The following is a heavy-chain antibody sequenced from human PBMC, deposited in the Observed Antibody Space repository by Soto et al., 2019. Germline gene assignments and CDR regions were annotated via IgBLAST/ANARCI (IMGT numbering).Heavy chain of an antibody. CDR3: TSPDYGGNSGNGDH. D-gene: IGHD4-17*01. CDR2: IRSQANNFAT. CDR1: GFTLSGSA. Sequence: EMQLVESGGGLVQPGGSLKLSCTVSGFTLSGSAIHWVRQAPGKGLEWVGRIRSQANNFATEYGASVQGRFTISRDASKNTAYLQMTSLKPEDTAVYFCTSPDYGGNSGNGDHWGQGTLVTVSS. J-gene: IGHJ4*02. V-gene: IGHV3-73*02.